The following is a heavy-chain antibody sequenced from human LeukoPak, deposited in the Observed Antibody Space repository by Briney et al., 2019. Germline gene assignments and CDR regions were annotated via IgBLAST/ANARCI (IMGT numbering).Heavy chain of an antibody. CDR3: ASSYSSGWYYFSYYYGMDV. CDR1: GGTFSSYA. Sequence: SVKVSCKASGGTFSSYAISWVRQAPGQGLEWMGGIIPIFGTANYAQKFQGRITVTADESTSTAYMELSSLRSEDTAVYYCASSYSSGWYYFSYYYGMDVWGQGTTVTVSS. V-gene: IGHV1-69*01. J-gene: IGHJ6*02. D-gene: IGHD6-19*01. CDR2: IIPIFGTA.